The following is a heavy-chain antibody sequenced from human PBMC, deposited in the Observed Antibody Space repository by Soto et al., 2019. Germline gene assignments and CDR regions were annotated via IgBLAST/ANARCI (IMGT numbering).Heavy chain of an antibody. J-gene: IGHJ5*02. CDR2: IYYTGSP. CDR3: SGRVVTPSHYFDL. Sequence: QLQLQESGPGLVQPAATLSLTCTVSGDSISRSTYYWGWVGQPPGKEMDWIASIYYTGSPHYIAFHKSRITLSIETSNNQASLMLTFVSAVETAVYDVSGRVVTPSHYFDLWGQGTLVTVSS. CDR1: GDSISRSTYY. D-gene: IGHD4-4*01. V-gene: IGHV4-39*01.